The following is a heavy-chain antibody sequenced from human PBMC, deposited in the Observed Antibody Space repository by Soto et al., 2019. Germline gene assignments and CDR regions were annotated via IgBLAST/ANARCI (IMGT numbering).Heavy chain of an antibody. Sequence: ASVEVSCKASGYTFTNYGITWVRQAPGQGLEWMGWISAYNGNTNYAQKLQGRVTMTTDTSTGTAYMELRSLRSDDTAVYYCARRCSGAGCYSNYYYGMDVWG. CDR1: GYTFTNYG. CDR3: ARRCSGAGCYSNYYYGMDV. J-gene: IGHJ6*02. V-gene: IGHV1-18*01. D-gene: IGHD2-15*01. CDR2: ISAYNGNT.